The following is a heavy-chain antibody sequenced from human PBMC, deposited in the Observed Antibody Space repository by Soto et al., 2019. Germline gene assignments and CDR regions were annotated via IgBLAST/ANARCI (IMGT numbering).Heavy chain of an antibody. Sequence: SETLSLTCTVSGGSISTYYWSWIRQPAGKGLEWLGRIDTSGNTNYNPSLKSRVTMSVDTSKKQFSLKLTSVTAADTAVYYCARYSSNWFQTEGMDVWGQGTTVTVSS. V-gene: IGHV4-4*07. CDR2: IDTSGNT. J-gene: IGHJ6*02. CDR1: GGSISTYY. D-gene: IGHD6-13*01. CDR3: ARYSSNWFQTEGMDV.